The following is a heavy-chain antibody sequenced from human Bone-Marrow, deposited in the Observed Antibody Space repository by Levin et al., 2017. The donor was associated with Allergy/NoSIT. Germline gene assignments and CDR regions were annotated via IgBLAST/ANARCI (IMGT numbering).Heavy chain of an antibody. CDR1: GGSISSYY. CDR2: IYYSGST. V-gene: IGHV4-59*08. Sequence: SETLSLTCTVSGGSISSYYWSWIRQPPGKGLEWIGYIYYSGSTNYNPSLKSRVTISVDTSKNQFSLKLSSVTAADTAVYYCARQKARGYYYYYGMDVWGQGTTVTVSS. J-gene: IGHJ6*02. CDR3: ARQKARGYYYYYGMDV.